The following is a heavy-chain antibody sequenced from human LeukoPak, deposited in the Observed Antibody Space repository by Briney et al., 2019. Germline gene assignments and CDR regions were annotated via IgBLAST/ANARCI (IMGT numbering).Heavy chain of an antibody. V-gene: IGHV3-23*01. CDR1: GFTFSSYA. CDR2: ISGAGGST. CDR3: AKDGDYGDYGPNWFDP. Sequence: GGSLRLSCAASGFTFSSYAMSWVRQAPGKGLGWVSGISGAGGSTYYADSVKGRFTISRDNSKNTLYLQMNSLRAEDTAVYYCAKDGDYGDYGPNWFDPWGQGTLVTVSS. D-gene: IGHD4-17*01. J-gene: IGHJ5*02.